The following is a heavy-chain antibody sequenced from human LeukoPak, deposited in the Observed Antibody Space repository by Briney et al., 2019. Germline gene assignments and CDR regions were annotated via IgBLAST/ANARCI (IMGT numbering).Heavy chain of an antibody. CDR2: ISSSSSYI. D-gene: IGHD6-19*01. J-gene: IGHJ4*02. CDR1: GFSVRANY. V-gene: IGHV3-21*01. CDR3: ARDQDSSGFLDY. Sequence: GGSLRLSCAASGFSVRANYMNWVRQAPGKGLEWVSSISSSSSYIYYADSVKGRFTISRDNAKNSLYLQMNSLRAEDTAVYYCARDQDSSGFLDYWGQGTLVTVSS.